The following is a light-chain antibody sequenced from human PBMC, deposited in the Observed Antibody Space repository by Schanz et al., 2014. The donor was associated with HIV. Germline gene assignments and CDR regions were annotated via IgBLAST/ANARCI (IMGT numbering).Light chain of an antibody. Sequence: QSVLTQPPSVSGAPGQRVTISCTGSSSNIGNNYVSWYQQLPGTAPELLIYDNDKRPSGIPDRFSGSKSGTSATLVITGLQTGDEADYYCGTWDSRMSVGFVFGSGTKLTVL. J-gene: IGLJ1*01. CDR1: SSNIGNNY. CDR2: DND. CDR3: GTWDSRMSVGFV. V-gene: IGLV1-51*01.